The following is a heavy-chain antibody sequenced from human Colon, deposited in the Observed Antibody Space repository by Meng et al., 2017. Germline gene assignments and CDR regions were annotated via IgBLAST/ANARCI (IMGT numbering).Heavy chain of an antibody. CDR2: ISGSGSIT. D-gene: IGHD3/OR15-3a*01. J-gene: IGHJ4*02. CDR1: GITLMNYG. V-gene: IGHV3-23*01. CDR3: AKQFRDFGLVTSFDY. Sequence: GSLRLSCAASGITLMNYGMHWVRQAPGKGLEWVSGISGSGSITYYADSLRGRFTISRDNSKNTLYLQMRSLRAEDTAVYYCAKQFRDFGLVTSFDYWGQGALVTVSS.